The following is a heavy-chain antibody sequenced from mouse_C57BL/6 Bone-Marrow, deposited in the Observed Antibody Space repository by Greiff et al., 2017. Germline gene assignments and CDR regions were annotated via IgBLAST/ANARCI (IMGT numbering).Heavy chain of an antibody. CDR1: GFTFSSYA. CDR3: ARERDDYYAMDY. Sequence: DVQLQESGGGLVKPGGSLKLSCAASGFTFSSYAMSWVRQTPEKRLEWVATISAGGSYTYYPDNVKGRSPISRDNAYNNLYLQMSQMKSEDTAMYDCARERDDYYAMDYWGQGTSVTVSS. V-gene: IGHV5-4*01. J-gene: IGHJ4*01. CDR2: ISAGGSYT.